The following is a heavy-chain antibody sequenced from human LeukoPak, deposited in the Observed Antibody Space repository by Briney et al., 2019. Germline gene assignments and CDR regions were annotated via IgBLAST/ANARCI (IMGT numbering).Heavy chain of an antibody. V-gene: IGHV1-2*02. J-gene: IGHJ6*02. D-gene: IGHD2-2*01. Sequence: ASVKVSCKASGYTFTGYYMHWVRQAPGQGLEWMGWINPNSGGTNYAQKFQGRVTITRDTSISTAYMELSRLRSDDTAVYYCARLDRGSTSLIYGMDVWGQGTTVTVSS. CDR1: GYTFTGYY. CDR2: INPNSGGT. CDR3: ARLDRGSTSLIYGMDV.